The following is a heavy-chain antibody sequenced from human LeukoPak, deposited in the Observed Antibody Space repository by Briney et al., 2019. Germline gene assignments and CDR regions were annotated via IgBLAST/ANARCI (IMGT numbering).Heavy chain of an antibody. V-gene: IGHV3-48*03. CDR1: GFTFSSYE. Sequence: GGSLRLSCAASGFTFSSYEMNWVRQAPGKGLEWVSYISSSGSTIYYADSVKGRFTISRDNAKNSLYLQMNSLRAEDTAVYYCAREGGSYSVYYYYYMDVWGKGTTVTVSS. J-gene: IGHJ6*03. D-gene: IGHD1-26*01. CDR2: ISSSGSTI. CDR3: AREGGSYSVYYYYYMDV.